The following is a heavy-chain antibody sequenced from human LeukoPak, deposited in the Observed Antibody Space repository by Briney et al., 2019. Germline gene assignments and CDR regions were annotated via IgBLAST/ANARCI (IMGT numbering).Heavy chain of an antibody. D-gene: IGHD4-23*01. Sequence: PSETLSLNCTVSGGSISSSSYYWGWIRQPPGKGLEWIGSIYYSGSTYYRPSLKSRVTISVDTSKNQFSLKLSSVTAADTAVYYCARGQTPDYGGNSIWYFDLWGRGTLVTVSS. J-gene: IGHJ2*01. V-gene: IGHV4-39*07. CDR2: IYYSGST. CDR1: GGSISSSSYY. CDR3: ARGQTPDYGGNSIWYFDL.